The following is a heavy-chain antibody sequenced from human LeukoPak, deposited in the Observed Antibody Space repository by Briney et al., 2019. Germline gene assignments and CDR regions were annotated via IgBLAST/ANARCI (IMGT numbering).Heavy chain of an antibody. V-gene: IGHV3-30*02. D-gene: IGHD6-19*01. J-gene: IGHJ3*02. CDR1: GFTFSSYG. CDR2: IRYDGSNK. Sequence: GGSLRLSCAASGFTFSSYGMHWVRQAPGKGLEWVAFIRYDGSNKYYADSVKGRFTISRDNSKNTLYLQMNSLRAEDTAVYYCAKDLTSEQWLVLDAFDIWGQGTMVTVSS. CDR3: AKDLTSEQWLVLDAFDI.